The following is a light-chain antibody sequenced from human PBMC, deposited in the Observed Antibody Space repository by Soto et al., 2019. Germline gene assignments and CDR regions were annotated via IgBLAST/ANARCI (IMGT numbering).Light chain of an antibody. Sequence: QSVLTQPPSASGTPGQRVTISCSGSSSNIGSNTVNWYQQLPGTAPKLLIYSNNQRPSGVPDRFSGSKSGTSASLAISGLQSEDEADYYCAAWDDSLVVFGGGTKPPS. J-gene: IGLJ2*01. V-gene: IGLV1-44*01. CDR1: SSNIGSNT. CDR3: AAWDDSLVV. CDR2: SNN.